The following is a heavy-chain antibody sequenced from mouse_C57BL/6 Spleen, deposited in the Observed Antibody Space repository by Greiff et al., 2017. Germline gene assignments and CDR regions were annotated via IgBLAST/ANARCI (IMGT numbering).Heavy chain of an antibody. V-gene: IGHV5-6*01. Sequence: EVQGVESGGDLVKPGGSLKLSCAASGFTFSSYGMSWVRQTPDKRLEWVATISSGGSYTYYPDSVKGRFTISRDNAKTTLYLQMSSLKSEDTAMYYCARLDGTGAMDYWGQGTSVTVSS. J-gene: IGHJ4*01. CDR3: ARLDGTGAMDY. CDR1: GFTFSSYG. CDR2: ISSGGSYT. D-gene: IGHD2-1*01.